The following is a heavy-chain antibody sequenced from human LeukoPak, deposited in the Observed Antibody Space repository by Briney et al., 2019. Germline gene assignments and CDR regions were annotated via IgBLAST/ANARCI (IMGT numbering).Heavy chain of an antibody. V-gene: IGHV1-18*01. D-gene: IGHD6-19*01. CDR2: ISAYNGNT. J-gene: IGHJ6*02. CDR3: ARDVRWYSSGWSYYYGMDV. Sequence: ASVKVSCKASGYTFTSYGISWVRQAPGQGLEWMGWISAYNGNTNYAQKLQGRVTMTTDTSTSTAYMGLRSLRSDDTAVYYCARDVRWYSSGWSYYYGMDVWGQGTTVTVSS. CDR1: GYTFTSYG.